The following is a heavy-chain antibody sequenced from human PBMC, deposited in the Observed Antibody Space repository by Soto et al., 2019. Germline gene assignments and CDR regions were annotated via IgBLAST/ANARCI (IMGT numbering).Heavy chain of an antibody. CDR3: ARDNADWYFQH. Sequence: SVKVSCQASGGTFSSYAISLVRQAPGQGLEWMGGIIPIFGTANYAQKFQGRVTITADESTSTAYMELSSLRSEDTAVYYCARDNADWYFQHWGQGTLVTVSS. CDR1: GGTFSSYA. J-gene: IGHJ1*01. CDR2: IIPIFGTA. V-gene: IGHV1-69*13. D-gene: IGHD2-21*01.